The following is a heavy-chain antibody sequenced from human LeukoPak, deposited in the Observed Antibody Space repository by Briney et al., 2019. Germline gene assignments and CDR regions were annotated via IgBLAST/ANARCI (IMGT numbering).Heavy chain of an antibody. CDR1: GYTFTSYG. Sequence: ASVKVSCKASGYTFTSYGISWVRQAPGQGLEWMGWISAYNGNTNYAQKLQGRVTMTTETSTSTAYMELRSLRSDDTAVYYCARVSSWSWRGSPWGDYWGQGTLVTVSS. CDR2: ISAYNGNT. D-gene: IGHD6-13*01. CDR3: ARVSSWSWRGSPWGDY. V-gene: IGHV1-18*01. J-gene: IGHJ4*02.